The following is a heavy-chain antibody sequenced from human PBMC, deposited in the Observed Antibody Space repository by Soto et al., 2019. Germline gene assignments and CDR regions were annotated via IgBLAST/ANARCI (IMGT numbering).Heavy chain of an antibody. CDR3: AKDSGLGYCSSTSCPLNGMDV. V-gene: IGHV3-30*18. D-gene: IGHD2-2*03. CDR2: ISYDGSNK. J-gene: IGHJ6*01. Sequence: GGSLRLSCAASGFTFSSYGMHWVRQAPGKGLGWVAVISYDGSNKYYADSVKGRFTISRDNSKNTLYLQMNSLRAEDTAVYYCAKDSGLGYCSSTSCPLNGMDVWG. CDR1: GFTFSSYG.